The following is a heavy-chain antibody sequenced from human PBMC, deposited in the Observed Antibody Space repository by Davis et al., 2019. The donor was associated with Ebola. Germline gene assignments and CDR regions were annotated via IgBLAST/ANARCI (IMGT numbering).Heavy chain of an antibody. J-gene: IGHJ6*02. D-gene: IGHD4-23*01. CDR1: GGTFSSYA. V-gene: IGHV1-69*04. CDR3: ARDGALYGGNSGYYYYYGMDV. CDR2: IIPILGIA. Sequence: SVKVSCKASGGTFSSYAISWLRQAPGQGLEWMGRIIPILGIANYAQKFQGRVTITADKSTSTAYMELSSLRSEDTAVYYCARDGALYGGNSGYYYYYGMDVWGQGTTVTVSS.